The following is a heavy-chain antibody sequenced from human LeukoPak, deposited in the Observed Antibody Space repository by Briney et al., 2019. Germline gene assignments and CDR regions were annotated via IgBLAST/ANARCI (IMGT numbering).Heavy chain of an antibody. CDR2: ISNTGSNT. Sequence: PGGSLRLSCATSGFTFSSYAVAWVRQAPGKGLEWVSSISNTGSNTYYADSVKGRFTISRDNSKNTLSLQMNSLTAEDTAVYYCAARRGYYHYMELWGKGTTVTVSS. CDR1: GFTFSSYA. V-gene: IGHV3-23*01. J-gene: IGHJ6*03. CDR3: AARRGYYHYMEL. D-gene: IGHD3-3*01.